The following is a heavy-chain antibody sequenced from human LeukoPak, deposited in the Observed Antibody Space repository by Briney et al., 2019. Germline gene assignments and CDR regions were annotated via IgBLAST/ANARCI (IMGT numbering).Heavy chain of an antibody. J-gene: IGHJ4*02. D-gene: IGHD3-10*01. V-gene: IGHV3-23*01. CDR1: GFTFSSYA. CDR2: ISGSGGTT. CDR3: AKDLSGSGSYYRSILDF. Sequence: GGSLRLSCAASGFTFSSYAMSWVRQAPGKGLEWVSAISGSGGTTYYADSVKGRFTISRDNSKNTLYLQMNSLRADDTAVYYCAKDLSGSGSYYRSILDFWGQGTLVTVSS.